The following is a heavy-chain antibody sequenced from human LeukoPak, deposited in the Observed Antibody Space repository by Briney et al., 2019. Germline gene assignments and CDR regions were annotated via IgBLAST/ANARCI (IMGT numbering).Heavy chain of an antibody. CDR3: AKDRYSSGWYSSPFDY. CDR2: ISWNSGSI. Sequence: GGSLRLSCAASGFTFDDYAMHWVRHAPGKGLEWVSGISWNSGSIGYADSVKGRFTISRDNAKNSLYLQMNSLRAEDTALYYCAKDRYSSGWYSSPFDYWGQGTLVTVSS. CDR1: GFTFDDYA. J-gene: IGHJ4*02. V-gene: IGHV3-9*01. D-gene: IGHD6-19*01.